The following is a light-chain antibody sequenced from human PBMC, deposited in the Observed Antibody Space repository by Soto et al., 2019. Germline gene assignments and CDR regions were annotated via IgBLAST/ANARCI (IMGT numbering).Light chain of an antibody. Sequence: QSALTQPPSASGSPGQSVTISCTGTSSDVGAYDYVSWYQQHPGKAPKLIIYEVSKRPSGVPDRFSGSKSGNTASLTVSGLRAEDEADYYCASEAVTDVFGPGTKVTVL. CDR3: ASEAVTDV. V-gene: IGLV2-8*01. J-gene: IGLJ1*01. CDR1: SSDVGAYDY. CDR2: EVS.